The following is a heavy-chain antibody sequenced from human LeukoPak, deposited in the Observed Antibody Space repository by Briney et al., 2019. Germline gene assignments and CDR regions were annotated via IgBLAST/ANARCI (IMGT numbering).Heavy chain of an antibody. D-gene: IGHD6-19*01. V-gene: IGHV3-9*01. CDR3: ARENDSGWSGPFDY. CDR2: ISWNSRSI. Sequence: GRSLRLSCAASGFTFDNYAMHWVRQAPGKGLEWVSGISWNSRSIGYADSVWGRFAMSRDNAKNSLYLQVNSLRAEDTAVYYCARENDSGWSGPFDYWGQGTLVTVSS. CDR1: GFTFDNYA. J-gene: IGHJ4*02.